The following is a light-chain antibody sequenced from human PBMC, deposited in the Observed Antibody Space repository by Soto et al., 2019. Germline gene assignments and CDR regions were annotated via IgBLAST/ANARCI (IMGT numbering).Light chain of an antibody. V-gene: IGKV3-15*01. CDR2: GAS. J-gene: IGKJ1*01. Sequence: IVMNQSPATLSVYPGERVTLSFRASQSVSSRLAWYQQKPGQSPRLLIYGASTRATGIPARFSGSGSGTEFTLTISSLQSEDFGVYYCHQYNNLWTFGQGTKVDIK. CDR3: HQYNNLWT. CDR1: QSVSSR.